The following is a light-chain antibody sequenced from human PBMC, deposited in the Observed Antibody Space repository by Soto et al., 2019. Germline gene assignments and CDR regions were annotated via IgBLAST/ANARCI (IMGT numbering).Light chain of an antibody. CDR2: GAS. Sequence: EIVMTQSPATLSVSPGERATLSCRASQSVSSNLAWYQQKPGQAPRLLIYGASTRATSIPARFSGSGSGTEFTLTISSLQSEDFAVYYCHQYYNWPYTFGQGTNLEIK. J-gene: IGKJ2*01. V-gene: IGKV3-15*01. CDR3: HQYYNWPYT. CDR1: QSVSSN.